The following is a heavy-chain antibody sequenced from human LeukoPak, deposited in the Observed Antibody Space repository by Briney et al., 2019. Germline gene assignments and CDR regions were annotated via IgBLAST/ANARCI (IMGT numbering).Heavy chain of an antibody. V-gene: IGHV3-33*01. D-gene: IGHD6-13*01. Sequence: GRSLRLSCAASGFTFSSYAMHWVRQPPGTGLEWVAVIWYDGSKTYYAESVKGRFTISRDNSRNTVDLQMNSLRGEDTAIYYCARGIASAGNPNWFDPWGQGTLVTVSS. CDR2: IWYDGSKT. CDR1: GFTFSSYA. CDR3: ARGIASAGNPNWFDP. J-gene: IGHJ5*02.